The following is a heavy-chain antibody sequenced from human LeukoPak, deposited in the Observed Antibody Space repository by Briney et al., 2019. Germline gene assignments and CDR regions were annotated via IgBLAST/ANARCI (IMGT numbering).Heavy chain of an antibody. J-gene: IGHJ2*01. D-gene: IGHD3-22*01. V-gene: IGHV3-53*01. CDR3: ARDYLPYYYDSSGYYRLGYFDL. Sequence: GGSLRLSCAASGFTVSSNYMSWVRQAPGKGLEWVSVIYSGGSTYYADSVKGRFTISRDNSKNTLYLQMNSLRAEDTAVYYCARDYLPYYYDSSGYYRLGYFDLWGRGTLVTVSS. CDR1: GFTVSSNY. CDR2: IYSGGST.